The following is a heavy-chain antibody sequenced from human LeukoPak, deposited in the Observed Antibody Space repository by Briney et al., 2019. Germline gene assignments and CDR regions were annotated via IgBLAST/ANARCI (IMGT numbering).Heavy chain of an antibody. J-gene: IGHJ5*02. CDR3: ARDRIAARVIDP. D-gene: IGHD6-6*01. CDR1: GFSFSNHY. Sequence: GGSLRLSCAASGFSFSNHYINWVRQAPGKGLEWVSSISSSSSYIYYADSVKGRFTISRDNAKNSLYLQMNSLRAEDTAVYYCARDRIAARVIDPWGQGTLVTVSS. V-gene: IGHV3-21*01. CDR2: ISSSSSYI.